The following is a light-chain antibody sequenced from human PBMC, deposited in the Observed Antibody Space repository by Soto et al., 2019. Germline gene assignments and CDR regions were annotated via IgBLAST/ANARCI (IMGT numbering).Light chain of an antibody. CDR1: QSISSY. V-gene: IGKV1-39*01. Sequence: DIQMTQSPSSLSASVGDRVTITCRASQSISSYLNWYQQKPGKAPKLLIYAASSLQIAVPSRFSGSGSGTDFTLTISSLQPEDFATYYCQQSYSTPPYTFGQGTKLEIK. CDR2: AAS. J-gene: IGKJ2*01. CDR3: QQSYSTPPYT.